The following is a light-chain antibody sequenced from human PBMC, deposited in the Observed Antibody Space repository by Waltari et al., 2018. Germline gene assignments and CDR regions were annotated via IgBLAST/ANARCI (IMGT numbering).Light chain of an antibody. V-gene: IGKV3-20*01. J-gene: IGKJ1*01. Sequence: EIVLTQSPGTLSLSPGEGATLSCRASQSVSSSHLAWYQQKPGQAPRLLIYGASSRATGIPDRFSGSGSGTDFTLTISRLEPEDFAVYYCQQYGSSPPMTFGQGTKVEIK. CDR3: QQYGSSPPMT. CDR2: GAS. CDR1: QSVSSSH.